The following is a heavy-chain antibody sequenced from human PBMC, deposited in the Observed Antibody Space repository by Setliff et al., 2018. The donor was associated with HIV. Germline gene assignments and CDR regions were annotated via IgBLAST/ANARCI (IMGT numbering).Heavy chain of an antibody. Sequence: SVKVSCKASGGPFTSAFNWVRQVPGQGLEWMGGIIPIFGTANYAQNFGGRVTITADQSTTTSYLQLNSRRFEDTAIYYCASDSPAARFEELEDHYYYFMDVWGKGTTVTVSS. CDR1: GGPFTSA. D-gene: IGHD3-10*01. CDR2: IIPIFGTA. V-gene: IGHV1-69*13. J-gene: IGHJ6*03. CDR3: ASDSPAARFEELEDHYYYFMDV.